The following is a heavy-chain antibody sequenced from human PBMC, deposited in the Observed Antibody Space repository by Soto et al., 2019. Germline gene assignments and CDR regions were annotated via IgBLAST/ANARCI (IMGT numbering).Heavy chain of an antibody. J-gene: IGHJ4*02. CDR2: IYWDDEK. CDR3: AHMRTTVTTQ. Sequence: QITLKESGPTLVKPTQTLTLTCTFSGFSLTTDGVGVAWIRQPPGKALEWLALIYWDDEKRYRPSLESRLTITKDTSKNQVVLTMTNMDPVDTATYYCAHMRTTVTTQWGQGILVTVSS. D-gene: IGHD4-17*01. V-gene: IGHV2-5*02. CDR1: GFSLTTDGVG.